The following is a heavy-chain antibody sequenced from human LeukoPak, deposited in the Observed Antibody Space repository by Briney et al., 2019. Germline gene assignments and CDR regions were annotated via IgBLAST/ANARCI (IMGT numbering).Heavy chain of an antibody. D-gene: IGHD3-9*01. J-gene: IGHJ6*03. V-gene: IGHV4-38-2*02. Sequence: SETLSLTCTVSGYSISSGYYWGWIRQPPGKGLEWIGSIYYSGSTYYNPSLKSRVTISVDTSKNQFSLKLSSVTAADTAVYYCASERPGYFDWLSSIYYMDVWGKGTTVTISS. CDR1: GYSISSGYY. CDR3: ASERPGYFDWLSSIYYMDV. CDR2: IYYSGST.